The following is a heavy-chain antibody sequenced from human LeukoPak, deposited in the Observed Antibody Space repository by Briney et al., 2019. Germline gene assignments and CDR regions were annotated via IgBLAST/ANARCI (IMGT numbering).Heavy chain of an antibody. J-gene: IGHJ4*02. Sequence: SGPALVKPTQTLTLTCTFSGFSLRTSGMRVSWIRQPPGKALEWLSLIDWDDDKFYSTSLKTRLTISKDTSKNQVVLTMTNIDPVDTATYYCARVRRNHLFDYWGQGALVTVSS. V-gene: IGHV2-70*04. CDR2: IDWDDDK. D-gene: IGHD1-14*01. CDR3: ARVRRNHLFDY. CDR1: GFSLRTSGMR.